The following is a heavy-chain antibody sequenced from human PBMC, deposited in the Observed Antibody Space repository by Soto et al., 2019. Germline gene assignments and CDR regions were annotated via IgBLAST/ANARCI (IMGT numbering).Heavy chain of an antibody. CDR2: MYHSGNT. CDR1: GGSISSGDYY. D-gene: IGHD2-21*01. J-gene: IGHJ5*02. Sequence: PSETLSLTCTVSGGSISSGDYYWSWIRQPPGKGLEWIGYMYHSGNTYYNPSLKGRVTISLDHSRNQFSLRLNSVTAADTAVYFCASSKYDVVAGSVWFDPWGQGTLVTVSS. CDR3: ASSKYDVVAGSVWFDP. V-gene: IGHV4-30-4*01.